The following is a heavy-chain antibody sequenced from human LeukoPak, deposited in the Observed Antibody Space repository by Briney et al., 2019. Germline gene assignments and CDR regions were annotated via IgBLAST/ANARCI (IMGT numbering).Heavy chain of an antibody. D-gene: IGHD4/OR15-4a*01. CDR2: INHSGSSGIT. J-gene: IGHJ4*02. CDR1: GGSFSGYY. V-gene: IGHV4-34*01. Sequence: PSETLSLTCAVYGGSFSGYYWTWIRQAPGKGLEWIGEINHSGSSGITNYNPSLKSRVTISVDTSRKQFFLKLSSVTVAGTAVYYCARGRSNRDSWGQGTLVTVSS. CDR3: ARGRSNRDS.